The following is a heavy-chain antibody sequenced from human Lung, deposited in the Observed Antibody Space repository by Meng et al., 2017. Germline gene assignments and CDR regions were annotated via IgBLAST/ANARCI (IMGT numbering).Heavy chain of an antibody. Sequence: LVASGVCLVQPGASLRLSCAAPGFTFSSYWMHWVRQTSGKGLVWVSRINTDGTTTTYADSVKGRFTISRDNAKNTLYLQMNSLRGEDTAVYYCARDVAGRGGYWGQGTLVTVSS. V-gene: IGHV3-74*01. CDR2: INTDGTTT. CDR1: GFTFSSYW. J-gene: IGHJ4*02. CDR3: ARDVAGRGGY. D-gene: IGHD1-26*01.